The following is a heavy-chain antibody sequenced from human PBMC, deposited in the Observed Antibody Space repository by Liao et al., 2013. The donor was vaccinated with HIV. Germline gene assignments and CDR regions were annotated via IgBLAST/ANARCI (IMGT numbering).Heavy chain of an antibody. Sequence: QVQLQQWGAGLLKPSETLSLTCTVSGGSISSSSYYWAWIRQPPGKGLEWIGSIYYSGSTYYNPSLKSRVTISVDTSKNQFSLSTSTYSSYVYAGRRPVLLYCARDVGGQWLDDRRYYFDCWGQGILVTVSS. D-gene: IGHD6-19*01. J-gene: IGHJ4*02. CDR3: VLLYCARDVGGQWLDDRRYYFDC. V-gene: IGHV4-39*07. CDR2: IYYSGST. CDR1: GGSISSSSYY.